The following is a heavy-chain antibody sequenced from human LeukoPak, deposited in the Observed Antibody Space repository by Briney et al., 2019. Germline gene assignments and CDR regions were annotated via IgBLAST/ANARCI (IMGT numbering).Heavy chain of an antibody. Sequence: GGSLRLSCAASGFTFSSYSMNWLRQAPGKGLEWVSSISSSSSYIYYADSVKGRFTISRDNAKNSLYLQMNSLRAEDTAVYYCARDPNYYGSGNLYYYGMDVWGKGTTVTVSS. D-gene: IGHD3-10*01. CDR1: GFTFSSYS. CDR2: ISSSSSYI. V-gene: IGHV3-21*01. J-gene: IGHJ6*04. CDR3: ARDPNYYGSGNLYYYGMDV.